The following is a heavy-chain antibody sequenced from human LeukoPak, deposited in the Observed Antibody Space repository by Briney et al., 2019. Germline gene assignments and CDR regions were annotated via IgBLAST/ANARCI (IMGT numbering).Heavy chain of an antibody. Sequence: GGSLRLSCAASGFTFSSYWMSWVRQAPGKGLEWVANIKQDGSEKYYVDSVKGRFTISRDNAKNSLYLQMNSLRAEDTAVYYCARGRRFLEWLLVCYFDYWGQGTLVTVSS. CDR3: ARGRRFLEWLLVCYFDY. CDR1: GFTFSSYW. CDR2: IKQDGSEK. D-gene: IGHD3-3*01. V-gene: IGHV3-7*01. J-gene: IGHJ4*02.